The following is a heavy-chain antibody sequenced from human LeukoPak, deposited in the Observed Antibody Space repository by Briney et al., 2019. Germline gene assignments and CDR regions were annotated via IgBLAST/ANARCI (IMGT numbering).Heavy chain of an antibody. J-gene: IGHJ4*02. Sequence: GGSLRLSCAPSGLTFSRYSMICVRQAPGKGLEWVSSISSSSSYIYYADSVKGRFTISRDNAKNSLYLQMNSLIAEDTAVYYCERDRLAGGYVRSDDWGQGTLVTVSS. CDR2: ISSSSSYI. V-gene: IGHV3-21*01. CDR1: GLTFSRYS. CDR3: ERDRLAGGYVRSDD. D-gene: IGHD5-18*01.